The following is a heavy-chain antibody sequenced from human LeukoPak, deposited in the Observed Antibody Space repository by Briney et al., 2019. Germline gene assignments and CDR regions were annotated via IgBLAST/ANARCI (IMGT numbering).Heavy chain of an antibody. J-gene: IGHJ4*02. D-gene: IGHD3-16*02. CDR1: GLTLSSYR. CDR2: IETDGKSA. V-gene: IGHV3-74*01. Sequence: QPGGSLRLSCAVSGLTLSSYRMHWVRQALGKGLVWVSAIETDGKSATYADSVKGRFTTSRDNAKNTLYLQMNSLRAEDTAVYFCARDYQGLHYWGQGTLVTVSS. CDR3: ARDYQGLHY.